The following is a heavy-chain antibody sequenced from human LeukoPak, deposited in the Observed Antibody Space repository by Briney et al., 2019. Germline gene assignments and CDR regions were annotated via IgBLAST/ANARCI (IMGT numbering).Heavy chain of an antibody. D-gene: IGHD6-25*01. V-gene: IGHV3-7*01. CDR2: IRQDAIEE. J-gene: IGHJ6*03. CDR1: GFTFRSYW. CDR3: ARARTLYSGSPAHMDV. Sequence: GGSLRLSCAASGFTFRSYWMSWVRQSPGKGLEWVASIRQDAIEEYYVDSVRGRFAISRDNAKNSLCLQMNSLRAEDTAIYYCARARTLYSGSPAHMDVWGKGTTVTVSS.